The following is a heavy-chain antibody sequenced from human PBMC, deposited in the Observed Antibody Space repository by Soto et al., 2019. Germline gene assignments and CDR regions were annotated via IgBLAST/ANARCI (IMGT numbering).Heavy chain of an antibody. J-gene: IGHJ4*02. V-gene: IGHV3-23*01. CDR2: MSASGDGT. D-gene: IGHD6-13*01. CDR1: EFPLRSYA. CDR3: AKDYPEISAAGNY. Sequence: DVQLLESGGGLVQPGGSLRLSCAASEFPLRSYAMSWVRQAPGKGLEWVSAMSASGDGTYYADSVKGRFTISRDISENTLYLQINSLRADDTAVYYCAKDYPEISAAGNYWGQGTLVTVSS.